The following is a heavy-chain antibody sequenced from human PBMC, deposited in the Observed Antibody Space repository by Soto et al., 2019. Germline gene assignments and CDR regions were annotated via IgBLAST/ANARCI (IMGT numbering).Heavy chain of an antibody. CDR2: IYSGGST. CDR3: ARAEGGPEEKGTRRPGTGLDAFDI. J-gene: IGHJ3*02. Sequence: GGSLRLSCAASGFTVSSNYMSWVRQAPGKGLEWVSVIYSGGSTYYADSVKGRFTISRDNSKNTLYLQMNSLRAEDTAVYYCARAEGGPEEKGTRRPGTGLDAFDIWGQGTMVTVSS. D-gene: IGHD1-1*01. V-gene: IGHV3-66*01. CDR1: GFTVSSNY.